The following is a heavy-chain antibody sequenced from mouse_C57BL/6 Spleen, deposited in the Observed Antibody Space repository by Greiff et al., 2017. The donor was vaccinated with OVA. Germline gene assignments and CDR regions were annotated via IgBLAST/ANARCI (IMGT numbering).Heavy chain of an antibody. CDR3: ASDYSNYYYAMDY. D-gene: IGHD2-5*01. CDR1: GYAFSSSW. Sequence: VQLVESGPELVKPGASVKISCKASGYAFSSSWMNWVKQRPGTGLEWIGRIYPGDGDTNYNGKFKGKATLTADKSSSTAYMQLSSLTSEDSAVYFCASDYSNYYYAMDYWGQGTSVTVSS. V-gene: IGHV1-82*01. J-gene: IGHJ4*01. CDR2: IYPGDGDT.